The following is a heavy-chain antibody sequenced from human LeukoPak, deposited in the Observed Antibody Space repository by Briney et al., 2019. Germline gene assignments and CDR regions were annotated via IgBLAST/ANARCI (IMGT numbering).Heavy chain of an antibody. J-gene: IGHJ4*02. Sequence: PSETLSPTCAVYGGSFSGYYWSWIRQPPGKGLEWIGEINHSGSTNYNPSLKSRVTISVDTSKNQFSLKLSSVTAADTAVYYCARGMYGDYGRWRGRPFFFDYWGQGTLVTVSS. V-gene: IGHV4-34*01. CDR1: GGSFSGYY. D-gene: IGHD4-17*01. CDR3: ARGMYGDYGRWRGRPFFFDY. CDR2: INHSGST.